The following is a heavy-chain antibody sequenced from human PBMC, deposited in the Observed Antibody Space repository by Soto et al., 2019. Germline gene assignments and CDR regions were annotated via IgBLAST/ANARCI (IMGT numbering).Heavy chain of an antibody. J-gene: IGHJ6*03. Sequence: GGSLRLSCAASGFTFSSYAMHWVRQAPGKGLEYVSAISSNGGSTYYANSVKGRFTISRDNSKNTLYLQMGSLRAEDMAVYYCARGLAAAGAPDYYYYYMDVWGKGTTVTVSS. V-gene: IGHV3-64*01. CDR1: GFTFSSYA. CDR2: ISSNGGST. CDR3: ARGLAAAGAPDYYYYYMDV. D-gene: IGHD6-13*01.